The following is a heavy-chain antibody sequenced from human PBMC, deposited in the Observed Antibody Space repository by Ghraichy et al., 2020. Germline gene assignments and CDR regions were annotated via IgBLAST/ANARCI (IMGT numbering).Heavy chain of an antibody. CDR3: ARGSTVVRFFYYDGMDV. J-gene: IGHJ6*02. CDR1: GFTISSYS. D-gene: IGHD4-23*01. CDR2: ITSSGRTK. V-gene: IGHV3-48*02. Sequence: GGSLRLSCVGSGFTISSYSMNWVRQSPGKGLEWVSYITSSGRTKFYADSVKGRFTISRDNAQNSLYLQMNSLRDEDTAVYYCARGSTVVRFFYYDGMDVWGQGTTVTVSS.